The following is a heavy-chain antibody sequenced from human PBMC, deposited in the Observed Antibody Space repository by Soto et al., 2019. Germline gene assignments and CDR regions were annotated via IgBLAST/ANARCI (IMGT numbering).Heavy chain of an antibody. CDR3: VRGRGGNYHFYFDH. J-gene: IGHJ4*02. V-gene: IGHV1-46*03. CDR1: GYTFINYY. Sequence: GASVKVSCKASGYTFINYYIDWVRQAPGQGLEWMAIIDPNDGSTNYAQGFQGRLTVTRDTSTSTVYMDLSSLTSEDTAVYYCVRGRGGNYHFYFDHWGQGTPVTVSS. CDR2: IDPNDGST. D-gene: IGHD1-26*01.